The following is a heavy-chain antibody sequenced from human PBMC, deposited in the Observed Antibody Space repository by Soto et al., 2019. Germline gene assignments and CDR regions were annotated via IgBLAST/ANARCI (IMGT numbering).Heavy chain of an antibody. Sequence: XGTLSLTCTVSGGSISSYYWSWIRQPPGKGLEWIGYIYYSGSTNYNPSLKSRVTISVDTSKNQFSLKLSSVTAADTAVYYCARDSDFYYYYGMDVWGQGTTVTVSS. D-gene: IGHD3-10*01. CDR1: GGSISSYY. CDR2: IYYSGST. CDR3: ARDSDFYYYYGMDV. J-gene: IGHJ6*02. V-gene: IGHV4-59*01.